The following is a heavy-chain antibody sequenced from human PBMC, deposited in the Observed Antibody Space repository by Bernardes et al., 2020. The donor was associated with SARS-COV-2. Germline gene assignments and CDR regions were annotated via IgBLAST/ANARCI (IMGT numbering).Heavy chain of an antibody. D-gene: IGHD2-8*01. Sequence: GGSLRLSCAASGFTFNSFGMHWVRQAPGKGLQWVAIIWYDGTQKHYADSVKGRFSISRDNSRKTLYLQMNNLRAEDTALYYCTTSGAYYTNTSGLPNSKDFWGRGTLVTVSS. V-gene: IGHV3-33*01. CDR3: TTSGAYYTNTSGLPNSKDF. CDR1: GFTFNSFG. CDR2: IWYDGTQK. J-gene: IGHJ4*02.